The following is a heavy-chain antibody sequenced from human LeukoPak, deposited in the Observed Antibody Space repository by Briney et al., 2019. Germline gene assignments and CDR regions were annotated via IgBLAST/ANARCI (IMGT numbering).Heavy chain of an antibody. V-gene: IGHV3-53*01. J-gene: IGHJ4*02. CDR3: ARAAYDSNGYTANHDY. Sequence: GGSLRLSCAASGFIVSTNYMSWVRQAPGKGLEWVSVLYSDGTTYYADSVKGRFTISRDNSKNTLYLQMNNLRAEDTAVYYCARAAYDSNGYTANHDYWGQGTLVTVPS. CDR1: GFIVSTNY. D-gene: IGHD3-22*01. CDR2: LYSDGTT.